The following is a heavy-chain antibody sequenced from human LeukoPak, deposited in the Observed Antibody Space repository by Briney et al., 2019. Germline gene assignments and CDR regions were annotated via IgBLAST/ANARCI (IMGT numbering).Heavy chain of an antibody. Sequence: PGGSLRLSCVASGIAFRNYAMTWVRQAPGKGLEWVANIKQDGSEKYYVDSVKGRFTISRDNAKNSLYLQMNSLRAEDTAVYYCARGDIVVVPAAIPAFDIWGQGTMVTVSS. V-gene: IGHV3-7*01. CDR3: ARGDIVVVPAAIPAFDI. J-gene: IGHJ3*02. CDR1: GIAFRNYA. CDR2: IKQDGSEK. D-gene: IGHD2-2*02.